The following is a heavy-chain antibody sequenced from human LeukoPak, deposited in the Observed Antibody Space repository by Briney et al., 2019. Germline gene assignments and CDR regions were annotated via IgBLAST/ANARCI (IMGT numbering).Heavy chain of an antibody. J-gene: IGHJ6*02. CDR2: IYYTGST. CDR1: GGAITNYY. Sequence: PSETLSLTCGVSGGAITNYYWNWIRQAPGKGLEWLGYIYYTGSTTYNPSVKSRITISLDTSKKQISLKLRSVTAADTAVYYCARIYSSSWYLDYYYYGMDVWGQGTTVTVSS. D-gene: IGHD6-13*01. CDR3: ARIYSSSWYLDYYYYGMDV. V-gene: IGHV4-59*01.